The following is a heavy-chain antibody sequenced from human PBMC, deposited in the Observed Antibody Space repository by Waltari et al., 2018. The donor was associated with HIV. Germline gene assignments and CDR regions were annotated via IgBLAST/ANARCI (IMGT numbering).Heavy chain of an antibody. CDR3: ARHHREVVAAPWEWEY. J-gene: IGHJ4*02. D-gene: IGHD1-26*01. Sequence: EVQLVQSGAEVKKPGESLKISCKGSGYTFTMYWIGWVRQMPGKGLEWMGFIYPGDSDTRYSPSFQGQVTISADKSISTVYLQWSSLKASDTAMYFCARHHREVVAAPWEWEYWGQGTLVTVSP. CDR1: GYTFTMYW. CDR2: IYPGDSDT. V-gene: IGHV5-51*01.